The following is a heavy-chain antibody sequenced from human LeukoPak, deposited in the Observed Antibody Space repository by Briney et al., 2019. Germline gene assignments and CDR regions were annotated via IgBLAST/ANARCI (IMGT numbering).Heavy chain of an antibody. J-gene: IGHJ4*02. CDR1: GYTFTGYY. CDR2: INLNSGGT. Sequence: ASVKVSCKASGYTFTGYYMHWVRQAPGQGLEWMGWINLNSGGTNYAQKFQGRVTMTRDTSISTAYMELSRLRSGDTAVYYCARSPDILTGENFDYWGQGTPLTVSS. D-gene: IGHD3-9*01. CDR3: ARSPDILTGENFDY. V-gene: IGHV1-2*02.